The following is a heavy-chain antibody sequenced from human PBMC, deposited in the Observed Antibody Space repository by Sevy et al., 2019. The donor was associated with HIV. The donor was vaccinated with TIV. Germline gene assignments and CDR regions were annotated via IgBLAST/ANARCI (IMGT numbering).Heavy chain of an antibody. Sequence: GGSLRLSCAASGFTVSDNYVSWVRQAPGKGLEWVSVIYSDGSTYYADSVEGRFTISKDNSKNTLYLQMNSQRAEESAVYYCANHASDYDSSGYLERDAFDIWGQGTMVTVSS. V-gene: IGHV3-53*01. CDR3: ANHASDYDSSGYLERDAFDI. CDR2: IYSDGST. CDR1: GFTVSDNY. J-gene: IGHJ3*02. D-gene: IGHD3-22*01.